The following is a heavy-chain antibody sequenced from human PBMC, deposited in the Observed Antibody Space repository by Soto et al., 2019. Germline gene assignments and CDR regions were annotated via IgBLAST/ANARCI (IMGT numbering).Heavy chain of an antibody. Sequence: GASVKVSCKASGYTFTSYAMHWVRQAPGQRLEWMGWINAGNGNTKHSQKFQGRVTITRDTSASTAYMELSSLRSEDTAVYYCARTYCSSTSCYLGLNYWGQGTLVTVSS. CDR3: ARTYCSSTSCYLGLNY. V-gene: IGHV1-3*01. CDR2: INAGNGNT. J-gene: IGHJ4*02. D-gene: IGHD2-2*01. CDR1: GYTFTSYA.